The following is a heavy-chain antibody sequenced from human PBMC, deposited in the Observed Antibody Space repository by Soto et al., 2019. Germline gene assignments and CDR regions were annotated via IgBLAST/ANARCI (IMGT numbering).Heavy chain of an antibody. Sequence: QVQLQESGPGLVKPSGTLSLTCAVSGGSISSSNWWSWVRQPPGKGLEWIGEIYHSGSTNYNPSLKSRVTISVDKSKHQFSLKLSSVTAADTAVYYCARDYCSGGSCYSTVGFDPWGQGTLVTVSS. D-gene: IGHD2-15*01. V-gene: IGHV4-4*02. CDR2: IYHSGST. J-gene: IGHJ5*02. CDR1: GGSISSSNW. CDR3: ARDYCSGGSCYSTVGFDP.